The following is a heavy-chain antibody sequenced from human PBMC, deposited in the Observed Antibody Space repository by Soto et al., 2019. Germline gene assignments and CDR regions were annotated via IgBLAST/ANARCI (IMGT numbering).Heavy chain of an antibody. CDR2: INPNSGGT. CDR3: ARDYSRVHSSPGRY. J-gene: IGHJ4*02. CDR1: GYTFTGYY. D-gene: IGHD6-19*01. Sequence: QVQLVQSGAEVKKPGASVKVSCKASGYTFTGYYMHWVRQAPGQGLEWMGWINPNSGGTNYAQKFQGWVTMTRDTSISTPYMELSRLRSDDTAVYYCARDYSRVHSSPGRYWGQGTLVTVSS. V-gene: IGHV1-2*04.